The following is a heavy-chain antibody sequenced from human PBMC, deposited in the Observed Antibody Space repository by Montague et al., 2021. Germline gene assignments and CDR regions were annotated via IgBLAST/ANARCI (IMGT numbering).Heavy chain of an antibody. V-gene: IGHV3-30*03. CDR3: ARVGETSGWYWDRFDP. J-gene: IGHJ5*02. D-gene: IGHD6-19*01. Sequence: SLRLSCAASGFTFSNYALHWVRQSPGKGLEWVAIISPDGSNEDYADSVKGRFSISRDNSNNTLYLLMNSLRPEDTAIYCCARVGETSGWYWDRFDPWGQGTLVTVSS. CDR2: ISPDGSNE. CDR1: GFTFSNYA.